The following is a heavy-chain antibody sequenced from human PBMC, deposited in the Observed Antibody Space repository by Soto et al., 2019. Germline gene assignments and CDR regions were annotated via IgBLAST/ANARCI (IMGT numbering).Heavy chain of an antibody. J-gene: IGHJ4*02. CDR2: ISAYNGNT. CDR1: GYTFTSYG. D-gene: IGHD3-10*01. CDR3: ARGRSITMVREVILFDY. V-gene: IGHV1-18*01. Sequence: ASVKVSCKASGYTFTSYGISWVRQAPGQGLEWMGWISAYNGNTNYAQKLQGRVTMTTDTSTSTAYMELRSLRSDDTAVYYCARGRSITMVREVILFDYWGQGTLVTVSS.